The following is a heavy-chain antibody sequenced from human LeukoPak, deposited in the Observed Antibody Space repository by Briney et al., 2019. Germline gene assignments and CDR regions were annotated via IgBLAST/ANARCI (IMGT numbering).Heavy chain of an antibody. CDR2: IDWDEDK. D-gene: IGHD1-26*01. V-gene: IGHV2-70*01. CDR3: ARMYGSYGPNFDY. CDR1: GCSLNTNGMC. J-gene: IGHJ4*02. Sequence: GPTLVNPTQTLTLTSTFSGCSLNTNGMCVGWIRQPPGMALACLALIDWDEDKFYSVSLRTRLTISKDTSKDQVILTMTDMDPVDTATYYCARMYGSYGPNFDYWGQGMLVTVPS.